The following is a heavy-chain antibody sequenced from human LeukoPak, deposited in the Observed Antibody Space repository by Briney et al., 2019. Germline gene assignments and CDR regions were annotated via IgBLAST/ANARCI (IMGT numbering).Heavy chain of an antibody. J-gene: IGHJ6*03. D-gene: IGHD6-6*01. V-gene: IGHV3-23*01. CDR3: ARSLAARPGFYMDV. CDR1: GFTFSSYA. Sequence: GGSLRLSCAASGFTFSSYAMSWVRQAPGKGLEWVSAISGSGGSTYYADSVKGRFTISRDNSKNTLYLQMNSLRAEDTAVYYCARSLAARPGFYMDVWGKGTTVTVSS. CDR2: ISGSGGST.